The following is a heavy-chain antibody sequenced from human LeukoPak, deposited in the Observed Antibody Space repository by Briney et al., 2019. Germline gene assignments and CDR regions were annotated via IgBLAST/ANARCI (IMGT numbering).Heavy chain of an antibody. CDR2: ISGSGGST. CDR3: AKEDYYGSGSYYAVYYYYMDV. D-gene: IGHD3-10*01. V-gene: IGHV3-23*01. J-gene: IGHJ6*03. Sequence: GGSLRLSCAASGFTFSSYAMSWVRQAPGKGLEWVSAISGSGGSTYYADSVKGRFTISRDNSKNTLYLQMNSLRAEDTAVYYCAKEDYYGSGSYYAVYYYYMDVWGKGTTVTVSS. CDR1: GFTFSSYA.